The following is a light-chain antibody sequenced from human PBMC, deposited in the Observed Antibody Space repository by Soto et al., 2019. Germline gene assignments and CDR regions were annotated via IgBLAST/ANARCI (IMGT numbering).Light chain of an antibody. V-gene: IGKV1-9*01. CDR1: QDISNY. J-gene: IGKJ1*01. CDR3: QQYNSYWT. CDR2: AAS. Sequence: DIQLTQSPSFLSASLGDRVTITCRASQDISNYLVWYQQKPGKAPKPLIYAASTLQSGVPSRFSGSGSGTEFTLTISGLQPDDFATYYCQQYNSYWTFGQGTKVDIK.